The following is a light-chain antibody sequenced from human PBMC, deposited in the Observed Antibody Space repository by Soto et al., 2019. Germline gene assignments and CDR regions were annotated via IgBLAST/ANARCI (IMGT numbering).Light chain of an antibody. Sequence: EIVMTQSPATLSVSPGERATLSCRASQSVGSNLAWYQQKPGQAPRLLIYGASTRATGVPARFSGSGSGTDFTITSSRLQYEDFNVYYCQQYNHSPWTFGQGTKVEIK. CDR2: GAS. V-gene: IGKV3-15*01. CDR1: QSVGSN. J-gene: IGKJ1*01. CDR3: QQYNHSPWT.